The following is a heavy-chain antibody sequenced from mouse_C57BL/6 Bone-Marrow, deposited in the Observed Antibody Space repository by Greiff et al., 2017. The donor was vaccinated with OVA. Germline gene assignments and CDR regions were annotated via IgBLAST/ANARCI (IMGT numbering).Heavy chain of an antibody. Sequence: EVQLQESGGGLVKPGGSLKLSCAASGFTFSDYGMHWVRQAPEKGLEWVAYISSGSSTIYYADTVKGRFTISRDNAKNTLFLQMTSLRSEDTAMYYCASGITTDFDYWGQGTTLTVSS. CDR3: ASGITTDFDY. J-gene: IGHJ2*01. CDR1: GFTFSDYG. V-gene: IGHV5-17*01. CDR2: ISSGSSTI. D-gene: IGHD1-1*01.